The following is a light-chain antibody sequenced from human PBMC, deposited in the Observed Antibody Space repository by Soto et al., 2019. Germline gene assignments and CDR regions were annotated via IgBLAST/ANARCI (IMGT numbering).Light chain of an antibody. V-gene: IGLV2-14*03. CDR2: DVG. J-gene: IGLJ1*01. CDR1: SSDVGAYNY. CDR3: SSHTSSSTLYV. Sequence: QSALTQPASVSGSPGQSITVSCTGTSSDVGAYNYVSWYQQHPGKAPKLMIYDVGNRPSGVSNRFSGSKSGNTASLTISGLQAEDEADYYCSSHTSSSTLYVFGTGTKVTVL.